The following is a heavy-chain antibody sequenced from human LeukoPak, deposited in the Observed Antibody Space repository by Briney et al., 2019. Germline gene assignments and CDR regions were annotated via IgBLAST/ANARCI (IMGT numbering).Heavy chain of an antibody. CDR2: ISTSGVTI. J-gene: IGHJ4*02. V-gene: IGHV3-48*03. D-gene: IGHD2-15*01. CDR1: GFDFNIYA. CDR3: ARDGVAGHTVFDY. Sequence: GGSLRLSCAASGFDSGFDFNIYAMTWVRQAPGKGLEWVSHISTSGVTIHYSDSVRGRFTISRDNAKNSLYLQMNSLRVEDTAVYYCARDGVAGHTVFDYWGQGTLVTVSS.